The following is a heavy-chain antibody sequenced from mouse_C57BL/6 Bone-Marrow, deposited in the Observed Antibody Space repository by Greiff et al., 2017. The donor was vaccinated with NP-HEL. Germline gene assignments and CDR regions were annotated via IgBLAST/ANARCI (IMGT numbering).Heavy chain of an antibody. CDR1: GFTFSDFY. CDR2: SRNKANDYTT. Sequence: EVNVVESGGGLVQSGRSLRLSCATSGFTFSDFYMEWVRQAPGKGLEWIAASRNKANDYTTEYSASVKGRFIVSRDTSQSILYLQMNALRAEDTAIYYCARDALNPYYAMDYWGQGTSVTVSS. CDR3: ARDALNPYYAMDY. J-gene: IGHJ4*01. V-gene: IGHV7-1*01.